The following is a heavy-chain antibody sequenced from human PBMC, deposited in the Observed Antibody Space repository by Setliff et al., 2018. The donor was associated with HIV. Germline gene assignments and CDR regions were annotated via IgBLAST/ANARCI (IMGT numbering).Heavy chain of an antibody. J-gene: IGHJ4*02. Sequence: GGSLRLSCAASGFTFSNYEMNWVRQAPGKGLEWVSYISSSGSTIHYADSVKGRFTISRDNAKNSLYLQMNSLGAEDTAVYYCARGEPSILIEPAPFFDYWGQGTLVTVSS. CDR2: ISSSGSTI. CDR1: GFTFSNYE. CDR3: ARGEPSILIEPAPFFDY. V-gene: IGHV3-48*03. D-gene: IGHD3-16*01.